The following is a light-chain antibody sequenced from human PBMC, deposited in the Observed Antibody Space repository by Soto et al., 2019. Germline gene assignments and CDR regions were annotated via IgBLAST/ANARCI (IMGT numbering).Light chain of an antibody. CDR3: AAWDDSLSAVV. V-gene: IGLV1-47*01. CDR1: SSNIGSNY. Sequence: QSVLTQPPSASGTPGQRVTISCSGSSSNIGSNYVYWYQQLPGSAPKLLIYRNDQRPSGVPDRSSASKSGTAASLAISGLRSEDEADYHCAAWDDSLSAVVFGGGTKVTVL. CDR2: RND. J-gene: IGLJ2*01.